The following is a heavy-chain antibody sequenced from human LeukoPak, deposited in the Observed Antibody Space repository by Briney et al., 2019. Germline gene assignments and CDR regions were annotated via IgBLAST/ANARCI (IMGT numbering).Heavy chain of an antibody. CDR1: GGSISSYY. CDR3: ARGPRYFDWLLSGHDAFDI. CDR2: IYYSGST. D-gene: IGHD3-9*01. Sequence: SETLSLTCTGSGGSISSYYWSWIRQPPGKGLEWIGYIYYSGSTNYNPSLKSRVTISVDTSKNQFSLKLSSVTAADTAVYYCARGPRYFDWLLSGHDAFDIWGQGTMVTVSS. J-gene: IGHJ3*02. V-gene: IGHV4-59*01.